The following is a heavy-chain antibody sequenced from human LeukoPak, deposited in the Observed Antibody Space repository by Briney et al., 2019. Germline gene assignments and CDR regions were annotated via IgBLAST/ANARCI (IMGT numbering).Heavy chain of an antibody. J-gene: IGHJ4*02. CDR2: ISSGSTTI. V-gene: IGHV3-48*01. D-gene: IGHD6-19*01. CDR3: ARDVEQWLVRVYYFDY. Sequence: GRSLRLSCAPSGFTLSSYSMNWVRRAPEKGLEWGSYISSGSTTIYYADSVKGRFTISRDNAKNSLYLQMNSLRAEDTAVYYCARDVEQWLVRVYYFDYWGQGTLVTVSS. CDR1: GFTLSSYS.